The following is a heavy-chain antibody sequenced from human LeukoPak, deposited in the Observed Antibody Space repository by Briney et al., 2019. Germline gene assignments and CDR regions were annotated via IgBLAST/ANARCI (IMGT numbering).Heavy chain of an antibody. CDR2: IFSSGST. V-gene: IGHV4-59*01. CDR1: GASISSSY. J-gene: IGHJ4*02. CDR3: ARGPYYFDY. Sequence: PSETLSLTCTVSGASISSSYWNWIRQPPGKGLEWIGYIFSSGSTNYNPSLRSRVIISVDTSKNQFSLKLSSVTAADTAVYYWARGPYYFDYWGQGTLVTVSS.